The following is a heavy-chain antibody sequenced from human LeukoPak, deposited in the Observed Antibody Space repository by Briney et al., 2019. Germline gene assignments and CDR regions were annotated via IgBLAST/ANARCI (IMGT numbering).Heavy chain of an antibody. D-gene: IGHD1-26*01. CDR1: GFTFSSYA. J-gene: IGHJ4*02. CDR2: VSGSGGST. V-gene: IGHV3-23*01. Sequence: GGSLRLSCAASGFTFSSYAMSWVRQAPGKGLEWVSGVSGSGGSTYYADSVKGRFTISRDNSKNTLYLQMNSLRVGDTAVYYCAKAVGSTLFDYWGQGTLVTVSS. CDR3: AKAVGSTLFDY.